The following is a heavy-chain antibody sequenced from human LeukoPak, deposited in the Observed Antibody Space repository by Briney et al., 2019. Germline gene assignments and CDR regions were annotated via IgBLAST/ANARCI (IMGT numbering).Heavy chain of an antibody. J-gene: IGHJ4*02. V-gene: IGHV3-7*01. D-gene: IGHD7-27*01. CDR2: INLRGGAS. Sequence: GGSLRLSCAASGFSLSDYWMNWVRQAPGKGLEWVANINLRGGASLYVDSVRGRFTISRDNAKNSLYLQMSSLKVEDTAVYYCAAWGLYNFWGQETLVTVSS. CDR3: AAWGLYNF. CDR1: GFSLSDYW.